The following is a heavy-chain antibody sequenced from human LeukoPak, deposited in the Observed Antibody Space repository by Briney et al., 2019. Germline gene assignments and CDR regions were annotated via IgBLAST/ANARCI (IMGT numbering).Heavy chain of an antibody. Sequence: PGGSLRLSCAASGFTFSNAWMSWVRQAPGKGLEWVGRIKSKTDGGTTDYAAPVKGRFTISRDDSKNTLYLQMNSLKTEDTAVYYCTTGDTAMVDGNYFDYRGQGTLVTVSS. D-gene: IGHD5-18*01. J-gene: IGHJ4*02. CDR1: GFTFSNAW. V-gene: IGHV3-15*01. CDR2: IKSKTDGGTT. CDR3: TTGDTAMVDGNYFDY.